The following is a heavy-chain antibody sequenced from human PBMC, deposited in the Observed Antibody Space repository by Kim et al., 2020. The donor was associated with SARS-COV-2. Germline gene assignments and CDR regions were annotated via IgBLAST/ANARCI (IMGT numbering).Heavy chain of an antibody. CDR1: GGSISSSGYY. CDR3: ARHLTHTAVKYNWFDL. V-gene: IGHV4-39*01. Sequence: SETLSRTCIVSGGSISSSGYYWGWIRQSPGKGLEWIGSVFYSGSTYYNPSPKSRVTISVDTSKNQFSLKLSSVTAADTAVYYCARHLTHTAVKYNWFDLWGQGTLVTVSS. D-gene: IGHD6-25*01. J-gene: IGHJ5*02. CDR2: VFYSGST.